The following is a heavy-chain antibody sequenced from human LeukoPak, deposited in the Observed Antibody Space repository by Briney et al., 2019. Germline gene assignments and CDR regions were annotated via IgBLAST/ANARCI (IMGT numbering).Heavy chain of an antibody. J-gene: IGHJ5*02. Sequence: SETLSPTCAVYGGSFSGYYWSWIRQPPGKGLEWIGEINHSGSTNYNPSLKSRVTISVDTSKNQFSLKLSSVTAADTAVYYCAKSLYGSGSYYNWFDPWGQGTLVTVSS. D-gene: IGHD3-10*01. CDR2: INHSGST. CDR3: AKSLYGSGSYYNWFDP. CDR1: GGSFSGYY. V-gene: IGHV4-34*01.